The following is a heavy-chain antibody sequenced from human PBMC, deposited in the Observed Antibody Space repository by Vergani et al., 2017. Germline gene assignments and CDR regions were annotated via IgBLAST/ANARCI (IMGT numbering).Heavy chain of an antibody. D-gene: IGHD2-2*01. CDR2: ISAYNGNT. CDR3: VRWGAVPASMKRSGSSYLYAP. CDR1: GYTFTSYG. J-gene: IGHJ5*02. V-gene: IGHV1-18*01. Sequence: QVQLVQSGAEVKKPGASVKVSCKASGYTFTSYGISWVRQAPGQGLEWMGWISAYNGNTNYAQKLQGRVTMTTDTSTSTAYMELRSLSSDDTAVYYCVRWGAVPASMKRSGSSYLYAPWGQGILGTVSA.